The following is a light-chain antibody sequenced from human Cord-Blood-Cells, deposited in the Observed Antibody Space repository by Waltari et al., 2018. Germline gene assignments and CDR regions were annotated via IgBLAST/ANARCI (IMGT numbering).Light chain of an antibody. CDR2: DAS. J-gene: IGKJ1*01. CDR1: QSISR. Sequence: DIQMTQSPSTLSASVGDRVTITCRASQSISRLAWYQQKPGKAPKLLIYDASSVESGVPSRFSGSGSGTEFTLTISSLQPDDFATYYCQQYNSYWTFGQGTKVEIK. V-gene: IGKV1-5*01. CDR3: QQYNSYWT.